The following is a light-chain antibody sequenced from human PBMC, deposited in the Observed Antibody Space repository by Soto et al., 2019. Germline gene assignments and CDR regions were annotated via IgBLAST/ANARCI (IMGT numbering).Light chain of an antibody. V-gene: IGLV1-40*01. Sequence: QSVLTQPPSVSGAPGQRGTISCTGSSSNIGAGYDVHWYQQLPGTAPKLLIYGNSNRPSGVPDRFSGSKAGTSASLAITGLQAEYEADYYCQSYDSSLGGSVFGGGTKLTVL. J-gene: IGLJ2*01. CDR2: GNS. CDR1: SSNIGAGYD. CDR3: QSYDSSLGGSV.